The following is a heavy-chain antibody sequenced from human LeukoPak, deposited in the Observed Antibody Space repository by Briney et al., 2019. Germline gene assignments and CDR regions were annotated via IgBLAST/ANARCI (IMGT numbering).Heavy chain of an antibody. CDR3: ARGDIVVVPAAGGFLGDY. V-gene: IGHV1-46*01. CDR1: GYTFTSYY. CDR2: INPSGGST. Sequence: ASVKVSCKASGYTFTSYYMHWVRQAPGQGLEWMGIINPSGGSTSYAQKFQGRVTMTRDTSTSTVYMELSSLRSEDTAVYYCARGDIVVVPAAGGFLGDYWGQGTLVTVSS. D-gene: IGHD2-2*01. J-gene: IGHJ4*02.